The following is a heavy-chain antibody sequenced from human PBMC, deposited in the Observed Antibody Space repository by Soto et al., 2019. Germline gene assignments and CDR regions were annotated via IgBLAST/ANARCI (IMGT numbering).Heavy chain of an antibody. CDR2: ISGDSNYI. D-gene: IGHD3-22*01. CDR1: GFTFSSYS. CDR3: ARVVYFDRSAYGL. Sequence: GGSLRLSCAASGFTFSSYSMNWVRQAPGKGLEWVSSISGDSNYIYYADSVQGRFTISRDNAQNSVYLQMNSLRADDTAVYYCARVVYFDRSAYGLWGQGTMVTVSS. J-gene: IGHJ3*01. V-gene: IGHV3-21*01.